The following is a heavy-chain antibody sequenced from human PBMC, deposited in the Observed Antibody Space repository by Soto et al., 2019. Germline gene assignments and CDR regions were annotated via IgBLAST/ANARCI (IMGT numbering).Heavy chain of an antibody. J-gene: IGHJ4*02. CDR1: GFTFSSFA. V-gene: IGHV3-30*04. Sequence: QVQLVESGGGVVQPGRSLRLSCAASGFTFSSFAMHWVRQAPGKGLEWVAVISSDVVNYYYAESVKGRFTISRDKSKNTMYLQKKSMRKEDTAVDYWARGGAWTAEGLGYWGQGTLVTVSS. CDR3: ARGGAWTAEGLGY. D-gene: IGHD2-21*02. CDR2: ISSDVVNY.